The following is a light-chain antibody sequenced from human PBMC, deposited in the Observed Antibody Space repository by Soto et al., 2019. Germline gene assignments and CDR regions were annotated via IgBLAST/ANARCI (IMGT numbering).Light chain of an antibody. CDR3: QQYNNWPYT. CDR1: QSVSSN. J-gene: IGKJ2*01. V-gene: IGKV3-15*01. CDR2: GAS. Sequence: EIVMTQSPATLSVSPGERATLSCRASQSVSSNLAWYQQKPGQAPRLHIYGASTRATGIPARFSGSGSGTEFTLTISSLQSEDFAVYYCQQYNNWPYTFGQGTKLESK.